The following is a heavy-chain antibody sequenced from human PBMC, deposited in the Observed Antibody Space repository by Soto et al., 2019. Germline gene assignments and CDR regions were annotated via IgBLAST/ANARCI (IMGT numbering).Heavy chain of an antibody. CDR1: GFTFSNAW. J-gene: IGHJ4*02. V-gene: IGHV3-15*01. CDR3: TTDITMVVVVIGNY. D-gene: IGHD3-22*01. CDR2: IKSKTDGGTT. Sequence: SGGSLRLSCAASGFTFSNAWMSWFRQSPGKVLEWVGRIKSKTDGGTTDYAAPVKGRFTISRDDSKNTLYLQMNSLKTEDTAVYYCTTDITMVVVVIGNYWGQGTLVTVSS.